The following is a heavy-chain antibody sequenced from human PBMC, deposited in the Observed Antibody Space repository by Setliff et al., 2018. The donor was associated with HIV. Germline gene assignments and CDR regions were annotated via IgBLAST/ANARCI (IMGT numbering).Heavy chain of an antibody. Sequence: LRLSCAASGFTFSSYAMSWVRQAPGKGLEWVSAISGSGGSTYYADSVKGRFTISRDNSKNTLYLQMNSLRAEDTAVYYCAKLGRGSYDFWSGPRDAFDIWGQGTMVTVS. CDR1: GFTFSSYA. CDR2: ISGSGGST. CDR3: AKLGRGSYDFWSGPRDAFDI. V-gene: IGHV3-23*01. D-gene: IGHD3-3*01. J-gene: IGHJ3*02.